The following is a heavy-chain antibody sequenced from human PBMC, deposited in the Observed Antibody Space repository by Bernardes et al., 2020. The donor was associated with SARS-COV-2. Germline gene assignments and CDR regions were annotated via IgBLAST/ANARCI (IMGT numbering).Heavy chain of an antibody. Sequence: ASVKVSCKTSGYNFNGYYIHWVRQAPGQGLEWMGWINPNSGGTNYAQKFQGRVTMTRDTSISTAYMELSRLRSDDTAVYYCARCGFGGSCYGVDYWGQGTLITVSS. CDR1: GYNFNGYY. V-gene: IGHV1-2*02. CDR2: INPNSGGT. CDR3: ARCGFGGSCYGVDY. D-gene: IGHD2-15*01. J-gene: IGHJ4*02.